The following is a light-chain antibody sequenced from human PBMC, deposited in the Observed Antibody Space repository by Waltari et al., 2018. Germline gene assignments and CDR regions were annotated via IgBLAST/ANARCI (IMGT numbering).Light chain of an antibody. V-gene: IGLV1-51*01. CDR2: KND. Sequence: QSALTQPPSVSATPGQKVTISCSGSTSHIGNEYVSWYQQLPRTAPKLLIYKNDNRPSGIPDRFSGSKSGTSATLGITGLQTGDEAHYYCGAWDSSVSAYVFGTGTEVTVL. J-gene: IGLJ1*01. CDR3: GAWDSSVSAYV. CDR1: TSHIGNEY.